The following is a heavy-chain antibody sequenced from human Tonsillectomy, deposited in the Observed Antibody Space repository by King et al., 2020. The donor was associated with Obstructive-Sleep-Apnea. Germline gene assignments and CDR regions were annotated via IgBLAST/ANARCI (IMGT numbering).Heavy chain of an antibody. Sequence: VQLVESGGGVVQPGRSLRLSCAASGFTFSSYVMTWVRHAPGKGLGGVAVILYDGSNKYYADSVQGRFTISRDNSKNMLYRQMNSLRAEDTAGYYCAKDRSRGTGFFDYWGQGTLVTVSS. CDR1: GFTFSSYV. CDR2: ILYDGSNK. J-gene: IGHJ4*02. V-gene: IGHV3-30*18. CDR3: AKDRSRGTGFFDY.